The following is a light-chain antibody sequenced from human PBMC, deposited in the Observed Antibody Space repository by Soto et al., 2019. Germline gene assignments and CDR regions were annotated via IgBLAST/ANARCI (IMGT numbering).Light chain of an antibody. Sequence: EIVLTQSPATLSLSPGERATLSCRARQSVSSYLAWYQQKPGQAPRLLIYDASNRATGIPARFSGSGSGTDFTLTISSLETEDFAVYYCQQRSNWPTRITFGQGTRLEIK. J-gene: IGKJ5*01. CDR1: QSVSSY. V-gene: IGKV3-11*01. CDR2: DAS. CDR3: QQRSNWPTRIT.